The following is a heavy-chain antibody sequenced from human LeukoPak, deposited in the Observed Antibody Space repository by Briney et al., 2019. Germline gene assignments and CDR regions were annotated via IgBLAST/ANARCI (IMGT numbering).Heavy chain of an antibody. Sequence: ASVKVSCKASGGTFISYAISWVRQAPGQGLEWMGWINPNSGGTNYAQKFQGRVTMTRDTSITTAYMELTRVRSDDTAVYYCARVKAPKVELRRHYFYGMDVWGQGTTVTVSS. V-gene: IGHV1-2*02. CDR2: INPNSGGT. J-gene: IGHJ6*02. D-gene: IGHD1-7*01. CDR1: GGTFISYA. CDR3: ARVKAPKVELRRHYFYGMDV.